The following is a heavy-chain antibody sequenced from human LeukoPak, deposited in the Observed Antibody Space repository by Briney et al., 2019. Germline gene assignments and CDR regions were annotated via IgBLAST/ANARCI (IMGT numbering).Heavy chain of an antibody. Sequence: GGSLRLSCVASGFSFSSYAMHWVRQAPGKGLEWVAFIRHDESSKYYGDSVKGRFTISRDNSKNTLYLQMSSLRTEDTAVYFCAKFGAVDYWGQGTLVTVSS. D-gene: IGHD3-10*01. CDR1: GFSFSSYA. CDR3: AKFGAVDY. J-gene: IGHJ4*02. CDR2: IRHDESSK. V-gene: IGHV3-30*02.